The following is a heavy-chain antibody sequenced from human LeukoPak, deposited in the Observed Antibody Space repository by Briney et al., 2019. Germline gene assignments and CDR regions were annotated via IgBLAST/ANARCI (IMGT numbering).Heavy chain of an antibody. CDR2: MNPNSGGT. Sequence: ASVKVSCKASGYVFTGYYIRWVRQAPGQGLEWMGWMNPNSGGTNYAQKFQGRVTMTRDTSISTAYMELSRLRSDDTAVYYCARDLMVQGIIHYYYYMDVWGKGTTVTISS. CDR3: ARDLMVQGIIHYYYYMDV. CDR1: GYVFTGYY. D-gene: IGHD3-10*01. J-gene: IGHJ6*03. V-gene: IGHV1-2*02.